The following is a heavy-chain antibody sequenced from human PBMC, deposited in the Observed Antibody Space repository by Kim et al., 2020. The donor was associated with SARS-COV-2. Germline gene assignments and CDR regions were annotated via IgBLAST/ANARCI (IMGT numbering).Heavy chain of an antibody. J-gene: IGHJ4*02. D-gene: IGHD3-10*01. CDR3: AKAREGFITMVRGIDY. Sequence: SVKGRFTISRDNSKNTLYLQMNSLRAEDTAVYYCAKAREGFITMVRGIDYWGQGTLVTVSS. V-gene: IGHV3-23*01.